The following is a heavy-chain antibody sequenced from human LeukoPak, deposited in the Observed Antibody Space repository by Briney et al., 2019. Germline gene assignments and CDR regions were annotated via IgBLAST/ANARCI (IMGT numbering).Heavy chain of an antibody. V-gene: IGHV1-46*01. CDR3: ARPAYCDGTNCGYWLDP. CDR2: INPRGPIT. D-gene: IGHD2-21*01. CDR1: GSTFTWYL. J-gene: IGHJ5*02. Sequence: ASVKVFCKTYGSTFTWYLIHWVRQAPGQGLEWVGTINPRGPITSYAERFQGRVTLTEDTSTNTFYMELSSLTSDDTAVYFCARPAYCDGTNCGYWLDPWGPGTLVTVSS.